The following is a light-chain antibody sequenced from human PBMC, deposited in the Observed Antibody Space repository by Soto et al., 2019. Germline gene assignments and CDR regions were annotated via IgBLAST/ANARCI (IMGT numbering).Light chain of an antibody. CDR3: QHDYSNQT. CDR2: LAS. V-gene: IGKV4-1*01. Sequence: DIVMTQSPDSLAVSLGERATINCKSSQSVLYSSNNKNYLGWYQQKPGQPPKLIIYLASTRESVVPDRFSGSGSGTDFSLTISNLQAEDVAIYYGQHDYSNQTFDQGTEVEIK. J-gene: IGKJ1*01. CDR1: QSVLYSSNNKNY.